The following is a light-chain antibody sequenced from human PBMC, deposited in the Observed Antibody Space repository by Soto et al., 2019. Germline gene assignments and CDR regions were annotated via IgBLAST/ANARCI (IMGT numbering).Light chain of an antibody. Sequence: DIVMTQSPDSLAVSLGERATINCKSSQSVLYSSNSKNYLAWYQQKPGQPPKLLIYWASTRESGVPDRFSGSGSGTDFTLTITSLQAEDVAVYYCQQYYNTPLTFGGGTKVDI. CDR3: QQYYNTPLT. CDR1: QSVLYSSNSKNY. V-gene: IGKV4-1*01. J-gene: IGKJ4*01. CDR2: WAS.